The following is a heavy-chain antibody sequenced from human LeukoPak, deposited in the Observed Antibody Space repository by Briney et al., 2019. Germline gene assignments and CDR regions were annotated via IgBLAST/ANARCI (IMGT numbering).Heavy chain of an antibody. CDR3: ARWWEQQGGDS. CDR2: INPSSGST. Sequence: ASGKVSCKASGYTFTSYYIHWVRQAPGQGLEWMGIINPSSGSTTYAQKVQGRVTMTRDTSTSTVYMELSSLRSDDTALYYCARWWEQQGGDSWGQGTLVTVSS. D-gene: IGHD1-26*01. V-gene: IGHV1-46*01. J-gene: IGHJ4*02. CDR1: GYTFTSYY.